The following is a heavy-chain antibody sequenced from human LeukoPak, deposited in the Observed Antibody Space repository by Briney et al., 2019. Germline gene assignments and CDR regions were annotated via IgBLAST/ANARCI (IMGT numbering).Heavy chain of an antibody. J-gene: IGHJ4*02. V-gene: IGHV3-11*06. CDR1: GFTFSDYS. CDR3: ARSSNYAGDY. D-gene: IGHD2-2*01. CDR2: TRSSNGYT. Sequence: TGGSLRLSCAASGFTFSDYSMGWIRQAPGKGLECISYTRSSNGYTKYADSVKGRFTISRDNAENSLYLQMNSLRVEDTAVYYCARSSNYAGDYWGQGTLVTVSS.